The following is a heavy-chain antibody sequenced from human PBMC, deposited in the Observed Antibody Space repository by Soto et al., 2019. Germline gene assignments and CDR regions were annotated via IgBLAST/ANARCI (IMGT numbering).Heavy chain of an antibody. CDR3: AHSRCGGDCLQSYSSHYYYGMDV. CDR2: IYWDDDK. CDR1: GFSLSTGGVG. V-gene: IGHV2-5*02. J-gene: IGHJ6*02. Sequence: QITLKESGPTLVKPTQTLTLTCTISGFSLSTGGVGVGWIRQPPGKALEWLALIYWDDDKRYSPSLKSRLTINKDTSKNQVVLTMTTMDPVDTATYYCAHSRCGGDCLQSYSSHYYYGMDVWGQGTTVTVSS. D-gene: IGHD2-21*02.